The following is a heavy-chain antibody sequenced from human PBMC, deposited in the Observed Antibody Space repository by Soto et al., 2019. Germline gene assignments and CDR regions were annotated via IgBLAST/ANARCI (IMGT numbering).Heavy chain of an antibody. CDR1: GGTFSSYA. V-gene: IGHV1-69*13. CDR3: ARMGSGYYDSSGYYPAPYFDY. J-gene: IGHJ4*01. Sequence: ASVKVSWKASGGTFSSYAISWVRQAPGQGLEWMGGIIPIFGTANYAQKFQGRVTITADESTSTAYMELSSLRSEDTAVYYCARMGSGYYDSSGYYPAPYFDYWG. D-gene: IGHD3-22*01. CDR2: IIPIFGTA.